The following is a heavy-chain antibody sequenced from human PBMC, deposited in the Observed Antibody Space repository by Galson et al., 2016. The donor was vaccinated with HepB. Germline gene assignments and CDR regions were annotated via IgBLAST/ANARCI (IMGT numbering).Heavy chain of an antibody. CDR3: IVWMSQHIDY. D-gene: IGHD3-16*01. J-gene: IGHJ4*02. CDR2: IDSRTPTT. Sequence: SLRLSCAASGSTFSSYTMNWVCQAPGKGLEWVATIDSRTPTTHYADSVRGRFTISRDKSKDPVYLQMISLTAVDTAVYYCIVWMSQHIDYWGQGTLVTVSS. V-gene: IGHV3-23*01. CDR1: GSTFSSYT.